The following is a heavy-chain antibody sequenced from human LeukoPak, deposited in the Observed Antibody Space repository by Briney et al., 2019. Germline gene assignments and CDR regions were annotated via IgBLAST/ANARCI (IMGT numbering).Heavy chain of an antibody. V-gene: IGHV3-30*04. CDR1: GFTFSNYA. D-gene: IGHD5-24*01. J-gene: IGHJ4*02. CDR3: ARDPLQMATITRTFDY. Sequence: GSLRLSCAASGFTFSNYAMHWVRQAPGKGLEWVAVISYDGSNKYYADSVKGRFTISRDKSKNTLYLQMNSLRAEDTAVYYCARDPLQMATITRTFDYWGQGTLVTVSS. CDR2: ISYDGSNK.